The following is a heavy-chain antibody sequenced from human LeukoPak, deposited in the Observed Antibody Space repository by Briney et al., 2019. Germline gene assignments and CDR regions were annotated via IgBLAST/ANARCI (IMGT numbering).Heavy chain of an antibody. CDR1: GGSFSGYY. D-gene: IGHD3-10*01. Sequence: SETLSLTCAVYGGSFSGYYWSWIRQPPGKGLEWIGEINHSGSTNYNPSPKSRVTISVDTSKNQFSLKLSSVTAADTAVYYCARHGTPLRYGSGNYYKGAPSDYWGQGTLVTVSS. CDR3: ARHGTPLRYGSGNYYKGAPSDY. J-gene: IGHJ4*02. CDR2: INHSGST. V-gene: IGHV4-34*01.